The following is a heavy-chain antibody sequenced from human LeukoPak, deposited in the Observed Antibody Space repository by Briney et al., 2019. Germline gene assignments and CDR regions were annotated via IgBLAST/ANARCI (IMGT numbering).Heavy chain of an antibody. D-gene: IGHD3-10*01. CDR2: IIPIFGTA. V-gene: IGHV1-69*01. CDR1: GGTFSSYA. J-gene: IGHJ4*02. Sequence: PVKVSCKASGGTFSSYAISWVRQAPGQGLEWMGGIIPIFGTANYAQKFRGRVTITADESTSTAYMELSSLRSEDTAVYYCARDYNGSGSGVFDYWGQGTLVTVSS. CDR3: ARDYNGSGSGVFDY.